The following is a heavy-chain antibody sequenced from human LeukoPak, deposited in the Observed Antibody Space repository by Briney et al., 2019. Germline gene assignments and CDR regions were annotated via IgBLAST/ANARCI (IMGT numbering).Heavy chain of an antibody. D-gene: IGHD2-2*01. CDR1: GGSLSSGDYY. CDR2: IYYSGST. V-gene: IGHV4-30-4*01. Sequence: PSETLSLTCTVPGGSLSSGDYYWSWLRQPPGRGLEWFGYIYYSGSTYYNPSLKSRVTISVDTSKNQFSLKLSSVTAADTAVYYCARELSCSSTSCYDYWGQGTLVTVSS. CDR3: ARELSCSSTSCYDY. J-gene: IGHJ4*02.